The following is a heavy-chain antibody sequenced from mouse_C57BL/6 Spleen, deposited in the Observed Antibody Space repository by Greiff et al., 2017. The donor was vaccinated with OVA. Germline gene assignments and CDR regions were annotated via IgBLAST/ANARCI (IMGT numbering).Heavy chain of an antibody. CDR3: ARSEWDRDLYAMDY. CDR1: GYTFTSYW. V-gene: IGHV1-53*01. D-gene: IGHD3-3*01. Sequence: QVQLQQPGTELVKPGASVKLSCKASGYTFTSYWMHWVKQRPGQGLEWIGNINPSNGGTNYNEKFKSKATLTVDKSSSTAYMQLSSLTSEDSEVYDCARSEWDRDLYAMDYWGQGTSVTVSS. CDR2: INPSNGGT. J-gene: IGHJ4*01.